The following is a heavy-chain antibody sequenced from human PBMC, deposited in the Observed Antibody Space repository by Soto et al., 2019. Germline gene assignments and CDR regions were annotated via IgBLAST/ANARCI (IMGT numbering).Heavy chain of an antibody. J-gene: IGHJ6*02. CDR2: IYHSGST. V-gene: IGHV4-4*02. Sequence: SETLSLTCAVSGGSISSSNWWSWVRQPPGKGLEWIGEIYHSGSTNYNPSLKSRVTTSVDKSKNQFSLKLSSVTAADTAVYYCARTRSYYYDSSGYPLYDVWGQGTTVTVSS. D-gene: IGHD3-22*01. CDR1: GGSISSSNW. CDR3: ARTRSYYYDSSGYPLYDV.